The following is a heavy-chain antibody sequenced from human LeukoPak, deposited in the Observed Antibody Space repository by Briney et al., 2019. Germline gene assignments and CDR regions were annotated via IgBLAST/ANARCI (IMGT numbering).Heavy chain of an antibody. CDR3: VREPTSSGDWGMDV. J-gene: IGHJ6*02. CDR1: GFTFSSYG. Sequence: GGSLRLSCAASGFTFSSYGMHWVHQAPGKGLEWVAVIWGDGSEKYYADSVKGRFTISRDNSKNTLYLQMDSLRAEDTAVYYCVREPTSSGDWGMDVWGQGTTVTVSS. CDR2: IWGDGSEK. V-gene: IGHV3-33*01. D-gene: IGHD2-21*02.